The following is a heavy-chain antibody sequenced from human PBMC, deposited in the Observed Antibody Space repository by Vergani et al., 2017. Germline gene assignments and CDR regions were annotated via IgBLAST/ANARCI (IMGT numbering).Heavy chain of an antibody. J-gene: IGHJ4*02. CDR3: VKDAGSYENFFDT. CDR2: LTGGGGST. CDR1: GFTSSTYA. D-gene: IGHD1-26*01. V-gene: IGHV3-23*01. Sequence: EVQLLESGGSLKQPGGSVRLSCAASGFTSSTYAMHWVRQAPGKGLEWVSALTGGGGSTYYAESFKGRFIISRDNFRDTLYLQMNSLTPEDTATYYCVKDAGSYENFFDTWGKETLVTVSS.